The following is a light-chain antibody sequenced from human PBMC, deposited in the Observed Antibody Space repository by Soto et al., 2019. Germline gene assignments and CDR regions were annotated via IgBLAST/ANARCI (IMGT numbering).Light chain of an antibody. CDR2: GNS. Sequence: QSVLTQPPSVSGAPGQSITISCTGSSTNIGACYDVSWYQQLPGKAPKLLIYGNSNRPSGVPDRFSGSKSGNTASLAITGLQAEDEADYYCQSYDGSQNRVFGGGTKLTVL. J-gene: IGLJ3*02. CDR1: STNIGACYD. V-gene: IGLV1-40*01. CDR3: QSYDGSQNRV.